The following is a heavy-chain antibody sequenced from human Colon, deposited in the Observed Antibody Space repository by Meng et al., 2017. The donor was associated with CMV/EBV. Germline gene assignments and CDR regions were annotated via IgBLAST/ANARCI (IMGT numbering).Heavy chain of an antibody. CDR2: MNPNSGTT. Sequence: KASGYTVTNYDINWVRQATGQGLEWMGWMNPNSGTTGYAQKFQGRITMTWNTSIITAYLDLSSLRSEDTAVYYCATGGRGFRSWFDPWGQGTLVTVSS. CDR1: GYTVTNYD. D-gene: IGHD5-24*01. V-gene: IGHV1-8*02. CDR3: ATGGRGFRSWFDP. J-gene: IGHJ5*02.